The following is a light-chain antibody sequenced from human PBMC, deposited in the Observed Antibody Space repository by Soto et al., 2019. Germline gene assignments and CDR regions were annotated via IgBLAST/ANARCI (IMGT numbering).Light chain of an antibody. CDR2: EVN. CDR3: SSYAGSSNV. CDR1: SSDVGGYNY. V-gene: IGLV2-8*01. Sequence: QSALTQPPSASGSPGQSVAISCTGTSSDVGGYNYVSWYQQHPGKAPKLMIYEVNKRPSGVPDRSSGSTSGNTASLPVSGFQAEDEAEYYCSSYAGSSNVFGTGTKLTVL. J-gene: IGLJ1*01.